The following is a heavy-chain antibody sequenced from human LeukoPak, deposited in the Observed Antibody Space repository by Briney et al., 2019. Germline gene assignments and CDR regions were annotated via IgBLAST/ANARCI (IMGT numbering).Heavy chain of an antibody. J-gene: IGHJ4*02. CDR1: GGTFSNYA. Sequence: SVNVSCKASGGTFSNYAITWVRQAPGQGLEWVGGIIPIFGTANYAQKFQGRVTITADESTSTAYMELSSLRSEDTAVYYCARILVGGWGDFDYWGQGTLVTVSS. D-gene: IGHD6-19*01. V-gene: IGHV1-69*13. CDR2: IIPIFGTA. CDR3: ARILVGGWGDFDY.